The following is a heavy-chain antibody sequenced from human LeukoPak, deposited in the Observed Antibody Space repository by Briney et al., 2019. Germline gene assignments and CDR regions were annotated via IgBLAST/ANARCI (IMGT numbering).Heavy chain of an antibody. CDR1: GFTFSIYW. J-gene: IGHJ6*02. CDR2: INSDGSST. CDR3: ARVVPRGDYYGMDV. V-gene: IGHV3-74*01. Sequence: GGSLRLSCAASGFTFSIYWMHWVRQAPGKGLVWVSRINSDGSSTIYADSVKGRFTTSRDNAKNTLYLQMYSLRAQDTAVYYCARVVPRGDYYGMDVWGQGTTVTVSS.